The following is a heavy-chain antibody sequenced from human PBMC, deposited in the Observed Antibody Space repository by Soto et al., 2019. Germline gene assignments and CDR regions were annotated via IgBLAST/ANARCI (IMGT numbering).Heavy chain of an antibody. CDR3: ARTIAAAGTFDYYYGMDV. CDR1: GGTFSSYA. J-gene: IGHJ6*02. D-gene: IGHD6-13*01. CDR2: IIPIFGTA. V-gene: IGHV1-69*13. Sequence: SVKVSCKASGGTFSSYAISWVRQAPGQGLEWMGGIIPIFGTANYAQKFQGRVTITADESTSTAYMELSSLRSEDTAVYYCARTIAAAGTFDYYYGMDVWGQGTTVTVSS.